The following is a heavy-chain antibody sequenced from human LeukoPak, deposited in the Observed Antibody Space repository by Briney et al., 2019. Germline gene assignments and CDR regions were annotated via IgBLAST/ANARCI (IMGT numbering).Heavy chain of an antibody. CDR1: GSSISSYY. V-gene: IGHV4-59*08. CDR3: ASIDYGDFRPFDY. Sequence: SESLCLTCAVAGSSISSYYWSWIRQPPGKGLEWIGYIYYSGSTNYNPSLKSRVTISVDTSKNQFSLKLSSVTAADTAVYYCASIDYGDFRPFDYWGQGTLVTVSS. D-gene: IGHD4-17*01. CDR2: IYYSGST. J-gene: IGHJ4*02.